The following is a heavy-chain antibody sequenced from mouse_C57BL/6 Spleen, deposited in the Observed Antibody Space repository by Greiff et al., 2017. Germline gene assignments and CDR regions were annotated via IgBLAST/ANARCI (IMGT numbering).Heavy chain of an antibody. CDR3: ARTLYYFDY. V-gene: IGHV1-20*01. CDR2: FNPYNCDT. Sequence: VQLQQSVPVLVKPGDSVKISCKASVYSFTGYFMNLVMQSHGKSLAWIGRFNPYNCDTFYNQKFTGKATLTVDKSSCTAHMELRSLTSEDSAVYYCARTLYYFDYWGQGTTLTDSS. CDR1: VYSFTGYF. J-gene: IGHJ2*01.